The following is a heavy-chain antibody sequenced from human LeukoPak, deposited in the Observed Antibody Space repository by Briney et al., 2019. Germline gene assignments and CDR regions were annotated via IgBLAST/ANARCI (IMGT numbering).Heavy chain of an antibody. V-gene: IGHV4-34*01. Sequence: SETLSLTCAVYGGSLSGYYWSWIRQPPGKGLEWIGEINHSGSTNYNPSLKSRVTISVDTSKNQFSLKLSSVTAADTAVYYCARVIARGAGEIFPDYWGQGTLVTVSS. CDR2: INHSGST. CDR3: ARVIARGAGEIFPDY. D-gene: IGHD3-10*01. J-gene: IGHJ4*02. CDR1: GGSLSGYY.